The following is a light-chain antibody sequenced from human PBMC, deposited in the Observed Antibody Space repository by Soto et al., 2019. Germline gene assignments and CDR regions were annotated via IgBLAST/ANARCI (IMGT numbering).Light chain of an antibody. CDR2: DVS. CDR1: SSDVGGYNY. Sequence: QSALTQPASASGSPGQSITISCTGTSSDVGGYNYVSWYQQHPGKAPKLMIYDVSNRPSGVSNRFSGSKSGNTASLTISGLQAEDEADYYCSSYTSSSTLFGGGTTVTVL. J-gene: IGLJ2*01. CDR3: SSYTSSSTL. V-gene: IGLV2-14*01.